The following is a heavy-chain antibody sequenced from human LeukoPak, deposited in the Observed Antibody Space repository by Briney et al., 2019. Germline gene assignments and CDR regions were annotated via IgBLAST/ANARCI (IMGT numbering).Heavy chain of an antibody. CDR3: AKGYYGSGSYYLNYYYGMDV. CDR1: GFTFSSYA. Sequence: GGSLRLSCAASGFTFSSYAMSWVRQAPGKGLEWVSAISGSGGSTCYADSVKGRFTISRDNSKNTLYLQMNSLRAEDTAVYYCAKGYYGSGSYYLNYYYGMDVWGQGTTVTVSS. V-gene: IGHV3-23*01. D-gene: IGHD3-10*01. J-gene: IGHJ6*02. CDR2: ISGSGGST.